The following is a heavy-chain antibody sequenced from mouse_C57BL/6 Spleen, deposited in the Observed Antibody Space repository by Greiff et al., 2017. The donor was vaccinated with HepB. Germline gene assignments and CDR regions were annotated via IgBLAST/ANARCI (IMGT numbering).Heavy chain of an antibody. Sequence: EVHLVESGGGLVQPKGSLKLSCAASGFSFNTYAMNWVRQAPGKGLEWVARIRSKSNNYATYYADSVKDRFTISRDDSESMLYLQMNNLKTEDTAMYYCVRHDYYGNYRGYYAMDYWGQGTSVTVSS. J-gene: IGHJ4*01. V-gene: IGHV10-1*01. CDR1: GFSFNTYA. D-gene: IGHD2-1*01. CDR3: VRHDYYGNYRGYYAMDY. CDR2: IRSKSNNYAT.